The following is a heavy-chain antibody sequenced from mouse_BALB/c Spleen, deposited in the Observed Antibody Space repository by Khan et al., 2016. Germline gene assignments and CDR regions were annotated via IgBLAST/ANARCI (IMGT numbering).Heavy chain of an antibody. CDR2: ISYSGST. Sequence: EVKLLESGPGLVKPSQSLSLTCTVTGYSITSGYGWNWSRQFPGNKLEWMGYISYSGSTNYNPSLKSRIFITRDNSKNQLFLQLNSVTTEDTATYYWARTARIKDWGQGTTLTVSS. J-gene: IGHJ2*01. V-gene: IGHV3-2*02. CDR1: GYSITSGYG. CDR3: ARTARIKD. D-gene: IGHD1-2*01.